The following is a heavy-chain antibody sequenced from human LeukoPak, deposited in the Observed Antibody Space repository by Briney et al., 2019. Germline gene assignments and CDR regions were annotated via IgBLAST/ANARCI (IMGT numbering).Heavy chain of an antibody. J-gene: IGHJ4*02. Sequence: SETLSLTCAVYGGSFSGHYWSWIRQPPGEGLEWIGEINHSGSTNYNPSLKSRVTISVDTSKNQFSLEVTSVTAADTAVYYCARGHYYDSSGYDYWGQGTLVTVSS. CDR1: GGSFSGHY. D-gene: IGHD3-22*01. CDR2: INHSGST. CDR3: ARGHYYDSSGYDY. V-gene: IGHV4-34*01.